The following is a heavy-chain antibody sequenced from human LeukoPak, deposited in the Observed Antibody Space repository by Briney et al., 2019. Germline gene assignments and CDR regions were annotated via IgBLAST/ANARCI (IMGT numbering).Heavy chain of an antibody. V-gene: IGHV1-46*01. CDR3: ARDLGYYDRLDQFDC. CDR2: INPSGGST. Sequence: ASVKVSCKASGYTFTSYYMHWVRQAPGQGLEWMGIINPSGGSTSYAQKFQGRVTMTRDTSTSTVYMELSSLRSDDTAVYYCARDLGYYDRLDQFDCWGQGTLVTVFS. CDR1: GYTFTSYY. J-gene: IGHJ4*02. D-gene: IGHD3-22*01.